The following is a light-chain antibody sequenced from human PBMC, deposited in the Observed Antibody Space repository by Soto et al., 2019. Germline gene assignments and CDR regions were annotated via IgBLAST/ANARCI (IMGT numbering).Light chain of an antibody. Sequence: EIVLTQSPGTLSLSPGERATLSCRASQSVSSSYLAWYQQKPGQAPRLLIYGASNRATGIPDRFSGSGSGTDFTLTISRLEPEDFAVCYCQQYGNAPFTFGPGTKVDIK. CDR3: QQYGNAPFT. J-gene: IGKJ3*01. CDR2: GAS. V-gene: IGKV3-20*01. CDR1: QSVSSSY.